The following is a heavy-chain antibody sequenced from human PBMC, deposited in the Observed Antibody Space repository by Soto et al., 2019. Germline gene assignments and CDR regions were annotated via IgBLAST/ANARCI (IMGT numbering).Heavy chain of an antibody. V-gene: IGHV3-13*01. CDR3: ARDGGGPLYYYYGMDV. CDR1: GFTFSSYD. Sequence: EVQLVESGGGLVQPGGSLRLSCAASGFTFSSYDMHWVRQATGKGLEWVSAIGTAGDTYYPGSVKGRFTISRENAKNSLYLQMNSLRAEDTSVYYCARDGGGPLYYYYGMDVWGQGTTVTVSS. CDR2: IGTAGDT. J-gene: IGHJ6*02. D-gene: IGHD3-16*01.